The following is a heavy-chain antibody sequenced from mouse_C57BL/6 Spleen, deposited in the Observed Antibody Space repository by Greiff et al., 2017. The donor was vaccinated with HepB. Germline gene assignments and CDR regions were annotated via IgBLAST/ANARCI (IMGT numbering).Heavy chain of an antibody. CDR2: IYPGSGNT. J-gene: IGHJ2*01. V-gene: IGHV1-66*01. CDR3: AKEGYKRDFDY. Sequence: VQLQQSGPELVKPGASVKISCKASGYSFTSYYIHWVKQRPGQGLEWIGWIYPGSGNTKYNEKFKGKATLTADTSSSTAYMQLSSLTSEDSAVYYCAKEGYKRDFDYWGQGTTLTVSS. CDR1: GYSFTSYY. D-gene: IGHD1-3*01.